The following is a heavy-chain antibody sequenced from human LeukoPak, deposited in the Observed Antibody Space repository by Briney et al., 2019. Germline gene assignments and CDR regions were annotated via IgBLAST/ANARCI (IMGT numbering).Heavy chain of an antibody. D-gene: IGHD3-10*01. V-gene: IGHV4-39*07. Sequence: PSETLSLTCSVSGGSINSNSDYWGWIRQPPGKGLEWIGSIYYSGKTYYNPSLKSRVIIIIDTPKNHFSLTLSSVTAADTAVYYCARSDGYGLVGIWGKGTTVTVSS. CDR3: ARSDGYGLVGI. CDR2: IYYSGKT. J-gene: IGHJ6*04. CDR1: GGSINSNSDY.